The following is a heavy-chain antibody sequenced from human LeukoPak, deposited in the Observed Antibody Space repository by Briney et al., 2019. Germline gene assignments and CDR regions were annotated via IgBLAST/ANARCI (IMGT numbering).Heavy chain of an antibody. D-gene: IGHD3-9*01. Sequence: ESGPTLVKPTQTLTLTCTFSGFSLSTSGVGVGWIRQPPGKALEWLALIYWDDDKRYSPSLKSRLTITKDTSKNQVVLTMTNMDPVDTATYYCAHVRYDILTGWPVAFDIWGQGTMVTVSS. CDR1: GFSLSTSGVG. CDR3: AHVRYDILTGWPVAFDI. CDR2: IYWDDDK. V-gene: IGHV2-5*02. J-gene: IGHJ3*02.